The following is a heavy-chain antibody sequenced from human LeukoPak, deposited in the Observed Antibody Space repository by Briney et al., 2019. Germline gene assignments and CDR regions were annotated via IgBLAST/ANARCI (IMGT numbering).Heavy chain of an antibody. CDR2: IYHSGST. D-gene: IGHD2-2*01. CDR1: GYSISSGYY. J-gene: IGHJ5*02. CDR3: ARRSTSLNWFDP. Sequence: PSETLSLTCTVSGYSISSGYYWGWIRQPPGKGLEWIGSIYHSGSTYYNPSLKSRVTISVDTPKNQFSLQLSAVTAADTAVYYCARRSTSLNWFDPWGQGTLVTVSS. V-gene: IGHV4-38-2*02.